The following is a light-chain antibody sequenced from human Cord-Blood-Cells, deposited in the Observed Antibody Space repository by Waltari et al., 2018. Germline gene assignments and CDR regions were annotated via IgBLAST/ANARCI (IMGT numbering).Light chain of an antibody. CDR2: SNN. Sequence: QSVLTQPPSASGTPGQRVTISCSGSSSNIGSNTVNWYQQLPGTAPKLLIYSNNQRPAGVPDRFSGAKSRTSASLAISGLQSEDDADYYCAAWDDSLKGWVFGGRTKVTVL. V-gene: IGLV1-44*01. J-gene: IGLJ3*02. CDR3: AAWDDSLKGWV. CDR1: SSNIGSNT.